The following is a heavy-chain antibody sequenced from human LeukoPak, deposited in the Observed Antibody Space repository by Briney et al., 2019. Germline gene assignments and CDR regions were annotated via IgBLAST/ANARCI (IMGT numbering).Heavy chain of an antibody. D-gene: IGHD3-3*01. CDR1: GGSISSGDYY. Sequence: SQTLSLTCTVSGGSISSGDYYWSWIRQPPWKGLEWIGYIYYSGSTYYNPSLKSRVTISVDTSKNQFSLKLSSVTAADTAVYYCARILWNYYYMDVWGKGTTVTVSS. J-gene: IGHJ6*03. CDR3: ARILWNYYYMDV. V-gene: IGHV4-30-4*08. CDR2: IYYSGST.